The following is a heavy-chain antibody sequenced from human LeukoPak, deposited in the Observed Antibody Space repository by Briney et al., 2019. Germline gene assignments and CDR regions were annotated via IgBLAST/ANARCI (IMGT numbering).Heavy chain of an antibody. CDR3: ASEGNYDSSGYSRYNYYYMDV. CDR1: GYIFTDYY. D-gene: IGHD3-22*01. Sequence: ASVKVSCKASGYIFTDYYMHWVRQAPGQGLEWMGGIIPAFGTAHYAQKFQGRVTFTTDESTTTAYMELRSLRSEDTAVYYCASEGNYDSSGYSRYNYYYMDVWGKGTAVTVSS. CDR2: IIPAFGTA. V-gene: IGHV1-69*05. J-gene: IGHJ6*03.